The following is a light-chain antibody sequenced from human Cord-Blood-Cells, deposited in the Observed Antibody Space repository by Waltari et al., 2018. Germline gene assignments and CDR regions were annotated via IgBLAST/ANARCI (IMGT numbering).Light chain of an antibody. CDR1: QSVSRN. CDR3: QQYNNWWT. CDR2: GAS. J-gene: IGKJ1*01. V-gene: IGKV3-15*01. Sequence: EIVMTQSPATLSVSPGERATLSCRASQSVSRNLAWYQQKPGQAPRLLIYGASTRATGIPARFSGSGSGTEFTLTISSLQSEDFAVYYCQQYNNWWTFCQGTKVEIK.